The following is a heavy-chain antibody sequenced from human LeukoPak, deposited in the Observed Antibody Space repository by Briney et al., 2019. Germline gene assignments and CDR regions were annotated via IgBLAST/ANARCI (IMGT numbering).Heavy chain of an antibody. D-gene: IGHD6-19*01. Sequence: SGTLSLTCAVSGGSISSSNWWSWVRQPPGKGLEWIREIYHSGSTNYNPSLKSRVTISVDKSKNQFSLKLSSVTAADTAVYYCARRRAVAGPYFDYWGQGTLVTVSS. CDR2: IYHSGST. J-gene: IGHJ4*02. CDR1: GGSISSSNW. CDR3: ARRRAVAGPYFDY. V-gene: IGHV4-4*02.